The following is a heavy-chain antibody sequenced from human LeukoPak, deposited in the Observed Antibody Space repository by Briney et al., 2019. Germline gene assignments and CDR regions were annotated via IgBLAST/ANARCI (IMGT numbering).Heavy chain of an antibody. CDR2: ISGSGGST. Sequence: GGSLRLSCAASGFTFSSYAMSWVRQAPGKGLEWVSAISGSGGSTYYADSVKGRFTISGDNSKNTLYLQMNSLRAEDTAVYYCAILGGYIAVARTDAFDIWGQGTMVTVSS. D-gene: IGHD6-19*01. CDR1: GFTFSSYA. J-gene: IGHJ3*02. V-gene: IGHV3-23*01. CDR3: AILGGYIAVARTDAFDI.